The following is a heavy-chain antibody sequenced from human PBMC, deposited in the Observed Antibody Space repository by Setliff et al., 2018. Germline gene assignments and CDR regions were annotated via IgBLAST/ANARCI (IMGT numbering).Heavy chain of an antibody. CDR2: ISVYSGNT. CDR3: ARRPRAVYGSGRRNWFLDY. CDR1: GYTFTGYF. D-gene: IGHD3-10*01. V-gene: IGHV1-18*04. Sequence: GASVKVSCKASGYTFTGYFIHWLRQAPGQGLEWLGWISVYSGNTDYAQNFQGRVTMTADTSTSTAYMELRSLTSDDTAVYYCARRPRAVYGSGRRNWFLDYWGQGTLVTVSS. J-gene: IGHJ4*02.